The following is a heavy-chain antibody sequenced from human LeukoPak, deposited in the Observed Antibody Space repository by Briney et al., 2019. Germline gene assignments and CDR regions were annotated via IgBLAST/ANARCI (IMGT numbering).Heavy chain of an antibody. J-gene: IGHJ4*02. V-gene: IGHV1-69*04. Sequence: SVKVSCKASGGTFSSYAISWVRQAPGQGLEWMGRIIPILGIANYAQKFQGRVTITADKSTSTAYMELSSLRSEDTAVYYCARGGAYGDYEDYWGQGTLVTVSS. CDR3: ARGGAYGDYEDY. CDR1: GGTFSSYA. D-gene: IGHD4-17*01. CDR2: IIPILGIA.